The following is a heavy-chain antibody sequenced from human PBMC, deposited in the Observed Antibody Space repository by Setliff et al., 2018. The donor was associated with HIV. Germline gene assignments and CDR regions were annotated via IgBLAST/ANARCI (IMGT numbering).Heavy chain of an antibody. D-gene: IGHD3-3*01. CDR2: INPHTGVT. V-gene: IGHV1-2*02. CDR1: GYIFIRYY. Sequence: ASVKVSCKTSGYIFIRYYIFWVRQAPGQGLEWMGNINPHTGVTKYAEKFQGRVTMTRDTSINTIYMELSRLRSDDTAVYYCARDLRDRFEEWFSTLDDGMDVWGQGTTVTSP. CDR3: ARDLRDRFEEWFSTLDDGMDV. J-gene: IGHJ6*02.